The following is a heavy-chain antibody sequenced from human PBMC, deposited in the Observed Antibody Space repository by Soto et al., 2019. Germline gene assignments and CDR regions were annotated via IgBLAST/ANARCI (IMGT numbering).Heavy chain of an antibody. CDR1: GFTFSSYG. J-gene: IGHJ4*02. Sequence: TGGSLRLSCGASGFTFSSYGMHWVRQAPGKGLEWLAVIWYDGSIKYYADSVKGRFTISRDDSKNTLYLQMDSLRVEDSAIYYCQIAFSPGVAGRLFDFWGLGTPVTVSS. D-gene: IGHD6-19*01. CDR2: IWYDGSIK. CDR3: QIAFSPGVAGRLFDF. V-gene: IGHV3-33*08.